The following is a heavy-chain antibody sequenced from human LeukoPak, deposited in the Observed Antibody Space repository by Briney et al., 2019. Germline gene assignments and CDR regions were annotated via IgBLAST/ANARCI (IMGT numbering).Heavy chain of an antibody. J-gene: IGHJ4*02. D-gene: IGHD6-13*01. CDR3: TRRTPMAAAGPANDY. Sequence: KSGGSLRLSCTASGFTFGDYVMTWVRQAPGKGLGWVGFIRSKAYGGTTEYAASVKGRFTISRDDSKGIAYLQMNSLKTEDTAVYYCTRRTPMAAAGPANDYWGQGTLVTVSS. CDR2: IRSKAYGGTT. CDR1: GFTFGDYV. V-gene: IGHV3-49*04.